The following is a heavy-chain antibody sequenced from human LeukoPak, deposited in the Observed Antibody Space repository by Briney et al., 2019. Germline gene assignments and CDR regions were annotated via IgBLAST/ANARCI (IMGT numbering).Heavy chain of an antibody. Sequence: GESLKISCKDSGYSFTSYWIGWVRQMPGKGLEWMGRIDPSDSYTNSNPSFQGHVTMSVDKSISTAYLQWSSLKASDTAMYYCARLAATVTTRVLDYWGQGTLVTVSS. D-gene: IGHD4-17*01. CDR3: ARLAATVTTRVLDY. CDR1: GYSFTSYW. V-gene: IGHV5-10-1*01. CDR2: IDPSDSYT. J-gene: IGHJ4*02.